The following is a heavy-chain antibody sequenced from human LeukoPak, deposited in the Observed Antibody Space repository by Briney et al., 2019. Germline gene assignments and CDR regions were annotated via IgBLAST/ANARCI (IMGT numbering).Heavy chain of an antibody. CDR1: GFTFSSYA. J-gene: IGHJ4*02. D-gene: IGHD3-22*01. CDR2: ISGSGGST. CDR3: AKDPHRYYDSSGYWDY. Sequence: PGRSLRLSCAASGFTFSSYAMSWVRQAPGKGLEWVSAISGSGGSTYYADSVKGRFTISRDNSKNTLYLQMNSLRAEDTAVYYCAKDPHRYYDSSGYWDYWGQGTLVTVSS. V-gene: IGHV3-23*01.